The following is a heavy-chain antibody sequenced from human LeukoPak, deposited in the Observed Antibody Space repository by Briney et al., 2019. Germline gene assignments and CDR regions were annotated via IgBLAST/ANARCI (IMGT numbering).Heavy chain of an antibody. CDR1: GDSISSGYY. J-gene: IGHJ4*02. CDR3: ARVNWNPDY. V-gene: IGHV4-38-2*01. CDR2: IYHTGST. D-gene: IGHD1-20*01. Sequence: SETLSLTCAVSGDSISSGYYWGRIRQPPGKGLEWIGTIYHTGSTYSNPSLKSRVTISVDTSKNLFSLKLSSVTAADTAVYYCARVNWNPDYWGQGTLVTDSP.